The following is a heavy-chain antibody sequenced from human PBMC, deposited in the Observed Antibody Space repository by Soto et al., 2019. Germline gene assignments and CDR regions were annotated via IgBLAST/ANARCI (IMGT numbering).Heavy chain of an antibody. CDR3: ARNDSGTYYFDY. V-gene: IGHV3-30-3*01. J-gene: IGHJ4*02. CDR1: GFTFSHYA. Sequence: QVQLVESGGGVVQPGRSLRLSCAASGFTFSHYAMHWVRQAPGKGLEWVAVISYDGSSKYYADSVKGRVTISRDNSRNTHYLQENGLRAEDTAVYSAARNDSGTYYFDYWGQGTHVTVPP. D-gene: IGHD4-17*01. CDR2: ISYDGSSK.